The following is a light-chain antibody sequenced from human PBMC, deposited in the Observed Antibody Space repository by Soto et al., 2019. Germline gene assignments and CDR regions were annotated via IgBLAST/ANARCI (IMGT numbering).Light chain of an antibody. V-gene: IGKV3-11*01. CDR1: QSISNS. CDR2: DAF. CDR3: QQYGS. Sequence: DIVLTQSPATLSLSPGERATLSCRASQSISNSLAWYQQKPGQAPRLIINDAFNRATGIPARFSGSGSGTDFTLTISGLEPEDFAVYYCQQYGSFGGGTKVDIK. J-gene: IGKJ4*01.